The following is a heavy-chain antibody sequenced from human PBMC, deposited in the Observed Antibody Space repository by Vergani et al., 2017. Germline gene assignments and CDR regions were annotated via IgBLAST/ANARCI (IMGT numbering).Heavy chain of an antibody. V-gene: IGHV3-21*01. CDR3: ARWALVSYCSSTSCYSTHFDY. D-gene: IGHD2-2*01. CDR1: GFTFSSYS. CDR2: ISSSSSYI. Sequence: EVQLVESGGGLVKPGGSLRLSCAASGFTFSSYSMNWVRQAPGKGLEWVSSISSSSSYIYYADSVKGRFTISRDNAKNSLYLQMNSLRAEDTAVYYCARWALVSYCSSTSCYSTHFDYWGQGTLVTVSS. J-gene: IGHJ4*02.